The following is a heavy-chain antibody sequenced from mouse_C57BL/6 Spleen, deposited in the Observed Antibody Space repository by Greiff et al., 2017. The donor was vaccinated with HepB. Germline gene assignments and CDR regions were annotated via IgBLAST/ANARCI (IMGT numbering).Heavy chain of an antibody. Sequence: EVQLVESGTVLARPGASVKMSCKTSGYTFTSYWMHWVKQRPGQGLEWIGAIYPGNSDTSYNQKFKGKAKLTAVTSASTAYMELSSLTNEDSAVYYCTTYSNYTGPYAMDYWGQGTSVTVSS. V-gene: IGHV1-5*01. CDR1: GYTFTSYW. J-gene: IGHJ4*01. CDR2: IYPGNSDT. D-gene: IGHD2-5*01. CDR3: TTYSNYTGPYAMDY.